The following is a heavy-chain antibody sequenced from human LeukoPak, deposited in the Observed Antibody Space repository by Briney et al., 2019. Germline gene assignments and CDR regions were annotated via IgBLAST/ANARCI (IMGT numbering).Heavy chain of an antibody. CDR3: ATGKDSSNVVYFDY. CDR2: IIPILGIA. Sequence: GAPGKGSCKASGGTLSSYSISWGRQAPGQGAEWMGRIIPILGIANYAQKFQGRVTITADKSTSTAYMELSSLRSEDTAVYYCATGKDSSNVVYFDYWGQGTLVTVSS. CDR1: GGTLSSYS. V-gene: IGHV1-69*02. D-gene: IGHD6-13*01. J-gene: IGHJ4*02.